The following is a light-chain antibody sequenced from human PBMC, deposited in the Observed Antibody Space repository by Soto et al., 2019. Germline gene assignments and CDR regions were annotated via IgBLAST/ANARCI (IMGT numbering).Light chain of an antibody. V-gene: IGKV3-11*01. CDR2: DAS. CDR1: QSVSSY. Sequence: EIVLTQSPATMSLSPGERATLSCRASQSVSSYLSWHQQKPGQAPRLLIYDASNRATGIPARFSGSGSGTDFTLTICSLEPEDFAVYYCQQRSTWPLTFGGGTKVEIK. J-gene: IGKJ4*01. CDR3: QQRSTWPLT.